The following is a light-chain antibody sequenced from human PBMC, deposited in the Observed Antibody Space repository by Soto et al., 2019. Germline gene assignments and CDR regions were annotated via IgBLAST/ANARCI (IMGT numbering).Light chain of an antibody. V-gene: IGLV2-11*01. J-gene: IGLJ1*01. CDR1: SSDVGGYNY. Sequence: QSALTQPRLVSGSPGQSVTISCTGTSSDVGGYNYVSWYQQHPGKAPKLMIYDVTKRPSGVPDRFSGSKSCNTASLTISGLQAEDEAEYDCCSYAGSYTPLYVFGTGTKVTVL. CDR2: DVT. CDR3: CSYAGSYTPLYV.